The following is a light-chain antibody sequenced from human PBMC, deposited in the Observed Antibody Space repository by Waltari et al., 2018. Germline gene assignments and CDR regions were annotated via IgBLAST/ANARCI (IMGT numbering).Light chain of an antibody. Sequence: EIVLTQSPGTLSLSPGERGTLSCRASQSVSSSYLAWYQQKPGQAPRLLIYGASSRATGIPDRFSGRGSGTDFTLSISSLQPEDFATYYCQHSFTTPPTFGPGTKVD. CDR2: GAS. CDR1: QSVSSSY. V-gene: IGKV3-20*01. J-gene: IGKJ3*01. CDR3: QHSFTTPPT.